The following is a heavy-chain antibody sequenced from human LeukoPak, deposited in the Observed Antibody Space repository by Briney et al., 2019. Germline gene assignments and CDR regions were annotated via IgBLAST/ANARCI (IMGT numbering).Heavy chain of an antibody. CDR1: GFTFSSYG. V-gene: IGHV3-30*18. J-gene: IGHJ4*02. CDR2: ISYDGSNK. Sequence: GGSLRLSCAASGFTFSSYGMHWVRQAPGKGLEWVAVISYDGSNKYYADSVKGRFTISRDNSKNTLYLQMYSLRAEDTAVYYCAKDKGNSYYFDYWGQGTLVTVSS. D-gene: IGHD4-23*01. CDR3: AKDKGNSYYFDY.